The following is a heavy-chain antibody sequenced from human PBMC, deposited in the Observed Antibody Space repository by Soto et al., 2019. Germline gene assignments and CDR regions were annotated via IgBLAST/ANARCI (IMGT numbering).Heavy chain of an antibody. D-gene: IGHD4-17*01. Sequence: PGGSLRLSCAASGFTFDDYAMHWVRQAPGKGLEWVSGISWNSGSIGYADSVKGRFTISRDNAKNSLYLQMNSLRAEDTALYYCARDSNVNYGDYYYYYYMDVWGKGTTVTVSS. J-gene: IGHJ6*03. V-gene: IGHV3-9*01. CDR2: ISWNSGSI. CDR3: ARDSNVNYGDYYYYYYMDV. CDR1: GFTFDDYA.